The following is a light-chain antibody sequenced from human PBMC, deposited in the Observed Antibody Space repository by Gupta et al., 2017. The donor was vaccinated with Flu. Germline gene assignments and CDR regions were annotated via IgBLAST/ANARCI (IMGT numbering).Light chain of an antibody. Sequence: SVTISCTGTSSDVGGYNYVSWYRQHPGKAPKPMIYDVSKRPSGVPDRFSGSKSGNTASLTISGLQAEDEADYYCCSFAGSYTWVFGGGTKLTVL. J-gene: IGLJ3*02. V-gene: IGLV2-11*03. CDR1: SSDVGGYNY. CDR3: CSFAGSYTWV. CDR2: DVS.